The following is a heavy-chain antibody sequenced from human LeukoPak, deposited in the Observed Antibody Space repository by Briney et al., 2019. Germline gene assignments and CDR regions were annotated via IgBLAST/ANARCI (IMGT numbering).Heavy chain of an antibody. J-gene: IGHJ4*02. D-gene: IGHD5-12*01. V-gene: IGHV3-7*03. CDR2: IKQDGSEK. CDR1: GFTFSSYW. Sequence: GGSLRLSCAASGFTFSSYWMSWDRQAQGNGLEWVANIKQDGSEKYHVDSVKGRFIISRDNAKNSLYLQMNSLRAEDTAVYYCASILRGYSGYDFFGYWGQGTLVTVSS. CDR3: ASILRGYSGYDFFGY.